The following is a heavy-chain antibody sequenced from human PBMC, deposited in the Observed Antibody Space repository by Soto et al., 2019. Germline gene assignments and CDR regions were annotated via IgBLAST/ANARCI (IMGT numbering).Heavy chain of an antibody. J-gene: IGHJ4*02. CDR1: GFTVSSYA. D-gene: IGHD3-10*01. V-gene: IGHV3-30-3*01. Sequence: GSLRLSCAASGFTVSSYAMHWVGQAPGKGLEWVAVISYDGSNKYYADSVKGRFTISRDNSKNTLYLQMNSLRAEDTAVYYCARDPSVRGVIILSFDYWGQGTLVTVSS. CDR2: ISYDGSNK. CDR3: ARDPSVRGVIILSFDY.